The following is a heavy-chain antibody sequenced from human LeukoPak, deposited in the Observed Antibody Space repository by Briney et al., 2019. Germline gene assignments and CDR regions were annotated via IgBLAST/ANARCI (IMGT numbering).Heavy chain of an antibody. CDR3: AGGFGSYSPDY. V-gene: IGHV3-11*04. Sequence: GGSLRLSCAASGFTVSSNYMSWVRQAPGKGLEWVSYISSSGTTVYYADSVEGRFTISRDNAKSALYLQMNSLRVEDTAVYYCAGGFGSYSPDYWGQGTLVTVSS. CDR1: GFTVSSNY. D-gene: IGHD3-10*01. CDR2: ISSSGTTV. J-gene: IGHJ4*02.